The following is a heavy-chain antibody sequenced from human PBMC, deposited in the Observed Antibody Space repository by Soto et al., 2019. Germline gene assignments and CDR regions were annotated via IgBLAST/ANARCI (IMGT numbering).Heavy chain of an antibody. CDR2: ISSSSSYT. V-gene: IGHV3-11*06. Sequence: QVQLVESGGGLVKPGGSLRLSCAASGFTFSDYYMSWIRQAPGKGLEWVSYISSSSSYTNYADSVKGRFTISRDNAKNSLDLQMNSLRAEDTAVYYCARDYYDSSGSRYYYYCMYVWGQGPTVTVS. J-gene: IGHJ6*02. CDR3: ARDYYDSSGSRYYYYCMYV. CDR1: GFTFSDYY. D-gene: IGHD3-22*01.